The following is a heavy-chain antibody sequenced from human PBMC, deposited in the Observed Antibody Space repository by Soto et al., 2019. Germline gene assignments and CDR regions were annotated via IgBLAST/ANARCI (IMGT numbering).Heavy chain of an antibody. J-gene: IGHJ4*02. Sequence: SETLSLTCAVYGGSFSGYSWTWIRQPPGTGLEWIGEINHSGSTNYNPSLKSRVTISVDTSKNQFSLKLTSVTAADTAVYYCARDKITGLFDYWGQGTLVTVSS. CDR3: ARDKITGLFDY. CDR1: GGSFSGYS. CDR2: INHSGST. D-gene: IGHD2-8*02. V-gene: IGHV4-34*01.